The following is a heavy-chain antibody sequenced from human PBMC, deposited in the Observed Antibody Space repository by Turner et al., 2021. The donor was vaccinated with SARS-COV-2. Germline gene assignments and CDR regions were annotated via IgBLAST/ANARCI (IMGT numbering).Heavy chain of an antibody. J-gene: IGHJ4*02. V-gene: IGHV3-30*18. CDR2: ISYDGSNK. CDR1: GFTFSSYG. D-gene: IGHD2-8*01. CDR3: ANGGYCTNGVCSWVPSHFDC. Sequence: QVQLVESGGGVVQPGRSLRLSCAASGFTFSSYGMHWVRQAPGKGLEWVAVISYDGSNKYYADSVKGRFTISRDNSKNTLYLQMNSLRAEDTAVYYCANGGYCTNGVCSWVPSHFDCWGQGTLVTVSS.